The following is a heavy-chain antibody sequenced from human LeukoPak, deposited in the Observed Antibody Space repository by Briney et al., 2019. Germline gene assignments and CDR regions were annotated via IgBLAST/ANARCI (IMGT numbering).Heavy chain of an antibody. D-gene: IGHD3-22*01. V-gene: IGHV3-21*01. CDR3: AITAHYYDSSGPPQGFDP. J-gene: IGHJ5*02. CDR2: ISNSSNYI. CDR1: GFTFSSYS. Sequence: GGSLRLSCAASGFTFSSYSMNWVRQAPGKGLEWVSSISNSSNYIYYADSVKGRFTISRDNTKNTLYLQRNSLRADDTAVYYCAITAHYYDSSGPPQGFDPWGQGALVTVSS.